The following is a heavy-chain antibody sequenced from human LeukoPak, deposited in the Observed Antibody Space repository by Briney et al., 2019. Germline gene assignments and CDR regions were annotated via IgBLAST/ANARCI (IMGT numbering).Heavy chain of an antibody. J-gene: IGHJ5*02. CDR2: INANGDNT. CDR3: AAKGVGGSTPLDP. D-gene: IGHD1-26*01. Sequence: GGSLRLSCAASGFTFSSQVMSWVRRTPGKGLEWVSTINANGDNTFYADSVKGRFTISRDNSKNTMYLQMNSLRAEDTALYYCAAKGVGGSTPLDPWGQGTLVTVSS. CDR1: GFTFSSQV. V-gene: IGHV3-23*01.